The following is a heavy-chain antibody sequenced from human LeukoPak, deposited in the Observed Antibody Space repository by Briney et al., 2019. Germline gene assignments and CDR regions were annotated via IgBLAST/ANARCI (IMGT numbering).Heavy chain of an antibody. Sequence: PGGSLRLPCVASGFTFSSTTMGWVRQAPGRGLEWVSSITAIDGRTYYADSVRGRFTISRDNSKNTVYLQLNSLRAGDTAIYYCTKDRRGPAAGTWYFDSWGQGTLVTVSP. CDR2: ITAIDGRT. CDR1: GFTFSSTT. D-gene: IGHD6-13*01. CDR3: TKDRRGPAAGTWYFDS. V-gene: IGHV3-23*01. J-gene: IGHJ4*02.